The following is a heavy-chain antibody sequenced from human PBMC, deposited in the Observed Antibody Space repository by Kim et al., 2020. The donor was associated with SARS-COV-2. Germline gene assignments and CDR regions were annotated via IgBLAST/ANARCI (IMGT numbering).Heavy chain of an antibody. CDR3: AKELSGSYHHYYYYGMDV. Sequence: GGSLRLSCAASGFTFSSYGMHWVRQAPGKGLEWVAVISYDGSNKYYADSVKGRFTISRDNSKNTLYLQMNSLRAEDTAVYYCAKELSGSYHHYYYYGMDVWGQGTTVTVSS. D-gene: IGHD1-26*01. V-gene: IGHV3-30*18. CDR2: ISYDGSNK. CDR1: GFTFSSYG. J-gene: IGHJ6*02.